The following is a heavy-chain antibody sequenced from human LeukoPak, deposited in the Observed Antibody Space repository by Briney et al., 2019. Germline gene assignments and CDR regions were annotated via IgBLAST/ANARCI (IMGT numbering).Heavy chain of an antibody. CDR3: ARYYYDSSAPNQHYYYYMDV. D-gene: IGHD3-22*01. Sequence: PGGSLRLSCAASGFTFSSYSMNWVRQAPGEGLEWVSYISSSSSTIYYADSVKGRFTISRDNAKNSLYLQMNSLRAEDTAVYYCARYYYDSSAPNQHYYYYMDVWGKGTTVTVSS. CDR1: GFTFSSYS. V-gene: IGHV3-48*04. CDR2: ISSSSSTI. J-gene: IGHJ6*03.